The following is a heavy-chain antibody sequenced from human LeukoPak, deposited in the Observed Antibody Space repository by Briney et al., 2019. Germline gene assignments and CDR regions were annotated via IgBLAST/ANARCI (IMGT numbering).Heavy chain of an antibody. J-gene: IGHJ6*03. CDR1: GGSFSGYY. V-gene: IGHV4-34*01. CDR2: INHSGST. D-gene: IGHD1-26*01. CDR3: ARSGGLGATVLEFYYYYYMDV. Sequence: SETLSLTCAVYGGSFSGYYWSWIRQPPGKGLEWIGEINHSGSTNYNPSLKSRVTISVDTSKNQFSLKLSSVTAADTAVYYCARSGGLGATVLEFYYYYYMDVWGKGTTVTVSS.